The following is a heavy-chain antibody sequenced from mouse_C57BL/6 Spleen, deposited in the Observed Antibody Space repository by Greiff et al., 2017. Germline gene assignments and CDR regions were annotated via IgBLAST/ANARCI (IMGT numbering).Heavy chain of an antibody. CDR3: ARWDYYAMDY. V-gene: IGHV1-82*01. CDR2: IYPGDGDT. Sequence: VQLQESGPELVKPGASVKISCKASGYAFSSSWMNWVKLRPGSGLEWIGRIYPGDGDTNYNGTFKGKATLTADKSSSTAYMQLSSLTSEDSAVYFCARWDYYAMDYWGQGTSVTVSS. CDR1: GYAFSSSW. J-gene: IGHJ4*01.